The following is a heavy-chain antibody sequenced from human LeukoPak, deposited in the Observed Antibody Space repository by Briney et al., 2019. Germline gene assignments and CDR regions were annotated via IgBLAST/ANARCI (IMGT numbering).Heavy chain of an antibody. Sequence: SVKVSCKASGGTFSSYAISWVRQAPGQGLEWMGRITPIFGTANYAQKFQGRVTITPDESTSTAYMELSSLRPEDTAVYYCARDLRAALSYWGQGTLVTVSS. V-gene: IGHV1-69*15. CDR3: ARDLRAALSY. D-gene: IGHD6-25*01. CDR1: GGTFSSYA. J-gene: IGHJ4*02. CDR2: ITPIFGTA.